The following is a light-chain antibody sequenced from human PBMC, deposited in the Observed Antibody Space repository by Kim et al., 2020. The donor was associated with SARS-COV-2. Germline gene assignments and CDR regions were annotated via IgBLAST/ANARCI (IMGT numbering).Light chain of an antibody. CDR2: AAS. CDR3: QQSYSTPRT. V-gene: IGKV1-39*01. J-gene: IGKJ1*01. Sequence: ASVGDRVTITCRASQSISSYLNWYQQKPGKAPKLLIYAASSLQSGLPSRFSGSGSGTDFTLTISSLQPEDFAAYYCQQSYSTPRTFGQGTKVDIK. CDR1: QSISSY.